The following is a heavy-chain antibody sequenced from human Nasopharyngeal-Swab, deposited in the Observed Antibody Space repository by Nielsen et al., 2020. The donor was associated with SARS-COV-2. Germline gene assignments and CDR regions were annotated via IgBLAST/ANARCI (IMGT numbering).Heavy chain of an antibody. D-gene: IGHD1-26*01. CDR2: INSDGRTT. J-gene: IGHJ4*02. CDR1: GFTFSSYG. V-gene: IGHV3-74*01. Sequence: GESLKISCAASGFTFSSYGMRWVRQAPGKGLLWVSRINSDGRTTSYADSVKGRFTISRDNAKNTLYLQMNSLRAEDTAVYYCVRGAGGNYYGVDYWGQGTLVTVSS. CDR3: VRGAGGNYYGVDY.